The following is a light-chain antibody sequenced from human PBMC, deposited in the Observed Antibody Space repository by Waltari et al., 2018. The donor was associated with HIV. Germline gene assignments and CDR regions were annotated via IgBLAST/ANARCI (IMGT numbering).Light chain of an antibody. CDR2: RNN. J-gene: IGLJ2*01. CDR1: SSNLGSNT. V-gene: IGLV1-44*01. CDR3: AAWDDSLNGVV. Sequence: QSVLTQPPSASGTPGQRVTISCSGSSSNLGSNTVNWYQQLPGTAPKLLIYRNNQRPSGGPDRFSGSKSGTSASLAISGLQSEDEADYYCAAWDDSLNGVVFGGGTKLTVL.